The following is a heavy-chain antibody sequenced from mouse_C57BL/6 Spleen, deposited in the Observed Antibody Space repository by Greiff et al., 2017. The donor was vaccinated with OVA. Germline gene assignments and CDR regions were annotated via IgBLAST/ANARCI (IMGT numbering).Heavy chain of an antibody. CDR1: GFSLTSYG. CDR3: AKNEGGRNYYAMDY. Sequence: VKLKESGPGLVQPSQSLSITCTVSGFSLTSYGVHWVRQSPGKGLEWLGVIWRGGSTDYNAAFMSRLSITKDNSKSQVFFKMNSLQADDTAIYYCAKNEGGRNYYAMDYWGQGTSVTVSS. D-gene: IGHD3-3*01. V-gene: IGHV2-5*01. J-gene: IGHJ4*01. CDR2: IWRGGST.